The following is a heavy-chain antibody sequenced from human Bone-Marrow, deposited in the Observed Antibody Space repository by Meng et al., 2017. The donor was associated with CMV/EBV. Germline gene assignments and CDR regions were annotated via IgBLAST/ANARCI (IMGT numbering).Heavy chain of an antibody. V-gene: IGHV2-5*02. CDR2: IYWDDYK. CDR1: WFSCSTSGVG. CDR3: AHITPRPGWIAY. Sequence: QITLNESVPALVKPPRTLTLSCTFSWFSCSTSGVGVSWIRQPPGKALEWLALIYWDDYKRYSPSLKSRLTITKDTSKNQVVLTMTNMDPVDTATYYCAHITPRPGWIAYWGQGTLVTVSS. J-gene: IGHJ4*02. D-gene: IGHD6-6*01.